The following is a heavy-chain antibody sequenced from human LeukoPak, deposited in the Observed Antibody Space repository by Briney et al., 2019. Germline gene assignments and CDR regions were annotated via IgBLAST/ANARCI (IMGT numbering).Heavy chain of an antibody. J-gene: IGHJ3*02. D-gene: IGHD6-13*01. Sequence: PSETLSLTCTVSGGSISSSSYYWGWIRQPPGKGLEWIGSIYYSGSTYYNPSLKSRVTISVDTSKNQFSLKLSSVTAADTAVYYCARGLLAAAGFDAFDIWGQGTMVTVSS. CDR2: IYYSGST. CDR1: GGSISSSSYY. V-gene: IGHV4-39*07. CDR3: ARGLLAAAGFDAFDI.